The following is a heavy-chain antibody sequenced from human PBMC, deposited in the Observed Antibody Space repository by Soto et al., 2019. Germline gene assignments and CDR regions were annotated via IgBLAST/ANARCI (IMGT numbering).Heavy chain of an antibody. Sequence: AASVKVSCKASGCTFSSYAISWVRQAPGQGLEWMGGIIPIFGTANYAQKFQGRVTITADESTSTAYMELSSLRSEDTAVYYCARSMVRVWYFDYWGQGTLVTVSS. V-gene: IGHV1-69*13. CDR2: IIPIFGTA. D-gene: IGHD3-10*01. CDR1: GCTFSSYA. J-gene: IGHJ4*02. CDR3: ARSMVRVWYFDY.